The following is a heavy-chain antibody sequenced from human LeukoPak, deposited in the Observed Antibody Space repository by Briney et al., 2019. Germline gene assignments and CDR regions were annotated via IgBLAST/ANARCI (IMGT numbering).Heavy chain of an antibody. J-gene: IGHJ4*02. D-gene: IGHD6-19*01. CDR1: GFTFSSYW. Sequence: GGSLRLSCAASGFTFSSYWMHWVRQAPGKGLVWVSRINSDGSSTSYADSVKSRFTICSDNAKNTLYLQMNSLRAEDTAVYYCAREYSSGWPGDFDYWGQGTLVTVSS. V-gene: IGHV3-74*01. CDR3: AREYSSGWPGDFDY. CDR2: INSDGSST.